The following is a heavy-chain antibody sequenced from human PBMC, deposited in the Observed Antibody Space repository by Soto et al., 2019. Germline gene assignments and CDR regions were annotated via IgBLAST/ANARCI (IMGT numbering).Heavy chain of an antibody. D-gene: IGHD1-1*01. V-gene: IGHV4-39*01. J-gene: IGHJ4*02. CDR3: ARRDGTYYFDY. CDR2: IYYSGST. CDR1: GGSISSSSYY. Sequence: PSETLSLTCTVSGGSISSSSYYWGWIRQPPGKGLEWIGGIYYSGSTYYNPSLKSRVTISVDTSKNQFSLKLSSVTAADTAVYYCARRDGTYYFDYWGQGTLVTVSS.